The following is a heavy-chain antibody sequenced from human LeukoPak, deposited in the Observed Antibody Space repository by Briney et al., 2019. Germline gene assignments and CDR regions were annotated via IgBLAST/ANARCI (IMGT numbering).Heavy chain of an antibody. CDR3: ARNLAVAADPFDY. CDR2: TYYRSKWYN. V-gene: IGHV6-1*01. J-gene: IGHJ4*02. Sequence: SQTLSLTCAISGDSVSSNSAAWNWLRQSPSRGVEWLGSTYYRSKWYNDYAVSVKSRITITPDTSKNQFSLQLNSVTPEDTAVYYCARNLAVAADPFDYWGQGTLVTVSS. CDR1: GDSVSSNSAA. D-gene: IGHD6-19*01.